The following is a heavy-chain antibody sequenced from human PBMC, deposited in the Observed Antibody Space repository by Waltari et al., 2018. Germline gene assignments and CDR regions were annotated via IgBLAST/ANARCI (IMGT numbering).Heavy chain of an antibody. CDR1: GFTVSSNY. CDR2: SYRGGSK. D-gene: IGHD5-18*01. CDR3: GRERGYSYDHYYGMDV. J-gene: IGHJ6*02. Sequence: EVQLVESGGGLVQPGGSLRLSCAASGFTVSSNYMSWVRQAPGKGLEWVSVSYRGGSKDYADSVKGRLTISRDNSKNTLNLQMNSLRAEETDVYYCGRERGYSYDHYYGMDVWGQGTTVTGSS. V-gene: IGHV3-66*02.